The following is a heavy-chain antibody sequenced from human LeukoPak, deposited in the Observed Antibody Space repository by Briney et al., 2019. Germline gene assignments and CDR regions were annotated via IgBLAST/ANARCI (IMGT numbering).Heavy chain of an antibody. CDR2: INHSGST. CDR3: ARRWACSSTSCPSDAFDI. D-gene: IGHD2-2*01. CDR1: GGSFSGYY. Sequence: SETLSLTCAAYGGSFSGYYWSWIRQPPGKGLEWIGEINHSGSTNYNPSLKSRVTISVDTSKNQFSLKLSSVTAADTAVYYCARRWACSSTSCPSDAFDIWGQGTMVTVSS. J-gene: IGHJ3*02. V-gene: IGHV4-34*01.